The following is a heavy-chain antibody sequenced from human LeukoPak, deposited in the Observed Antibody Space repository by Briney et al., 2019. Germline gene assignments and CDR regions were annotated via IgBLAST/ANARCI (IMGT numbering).Heavy chain of an antibody. V-gene: IGHV2-5*01. CDR3: AHIGGSGWTYWYFDL. Sequence: SGPTLVKPTQTLTLTCTFSGFSLSTRGVGVGWIRQPPGKALEWLALIYWNDDKRYSPSLKSRLTITKDTSKNQVVLTMTNMDPVDTATYYCAHIGGSGWTYWYFDLWGRGTLVTVSS. J-gene: IGHJ2*01. CDR1: GFSLSTRGVG. D-gene: IGHD6-19*01. CDR2: IYWNDDK.